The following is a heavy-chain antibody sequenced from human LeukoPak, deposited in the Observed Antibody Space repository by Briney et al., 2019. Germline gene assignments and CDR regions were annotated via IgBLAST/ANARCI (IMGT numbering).Heavy chain of an antibody. V-gene: IGHV3-11*01. D-gene: IGHD1-26*01. J-gene: IGHJ4*02. CDR1: GFIFSDYY. CDR3: ARARGSYSFDY. CDR2: ISSSGSTM. Sequence: GGSLRLSCAASGFIFSDYYMTWIRQAPGKGLEWVSYISSSGSTMYYADSVKGRFTISRDNAKNSLYLQMNSLRAEATALYYCARARGSYSFDYWGQGTLVTVSS.